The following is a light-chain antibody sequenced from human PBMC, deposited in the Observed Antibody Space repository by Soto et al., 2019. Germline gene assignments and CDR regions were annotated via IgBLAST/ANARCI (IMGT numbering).Light chain of an antibody. V-gene: IGLV2-14*01. J-gene: IGLJ2*01. Sequence: QSALTQPASVSGSPGQSITISCTGTSSDVGGYNYVSWYQQHPGKAPKLIIYDINNRPSGVSHRFSGSKSGSTASLTISGLQAEDEADYFCSAYTSSSTLIFGGGTKVTVL. CDR2: DIN. CDR1: SSDVGGYNY. CDR3: SAYTSSSTLI.